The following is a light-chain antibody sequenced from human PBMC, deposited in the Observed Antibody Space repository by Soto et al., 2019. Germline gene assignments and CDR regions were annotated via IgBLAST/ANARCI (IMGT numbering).Light chain of an antibody. CDR3: QQYNTYPRT. Sequence: DIQMTQSPSTLSASVGDTVTITCRASQSINKWLAWYQQKPGKAPTLLIYGTSTLQSGVPPRSSGSGSGTDFTLTISSLQPEDFATYYCQQYNTYPRTFGLGTKVDIK. J-gene: IGKJ1*01. V-gene: IGKV1-5*01. CDR2: GTS. CDR1: QSINKW.